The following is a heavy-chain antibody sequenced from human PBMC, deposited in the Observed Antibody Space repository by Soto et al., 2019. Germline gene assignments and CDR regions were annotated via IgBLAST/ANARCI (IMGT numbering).Heavy chain of an antibody. CDR1: GFTFSSYW. V-gene: IGHV3-7*05. CDR2: IKQDGSEK. CDR3: ARGPNYDFWSGYYAARWFDP. D-gene: IGHD3-3*01. Sequence: GGSLRLSCAASGFTFSSYWMSWVRQAPGKGLEWVANIKQDGSEKYYVDSVKGRFTISRDNAKNSLYLQMNSLRAEDTAVYYCARGPNYDFWSGYYAARWFDPWGQGTLVTVSS. J-gene: IGHJ5*02.